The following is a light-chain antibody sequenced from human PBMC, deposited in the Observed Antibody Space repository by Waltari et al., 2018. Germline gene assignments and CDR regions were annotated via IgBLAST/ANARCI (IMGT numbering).Light chain of an antibody. Sequence: DIQMTQSPSSLAASVGDKVTITCQASQTIDTWLAWYQQKPGEAPKSLIYKASNLESGVPSRFSGSGSGTDFTLIISGLKPEDFTTYYCQQYSSLPLTFGGGTKVEIK. CDR1: QTIDTW. J-gene: IGKJ4*01. V-gene: IGKV1-5*03. CDR3: QQYSSLPLT. CDR2: KAS.